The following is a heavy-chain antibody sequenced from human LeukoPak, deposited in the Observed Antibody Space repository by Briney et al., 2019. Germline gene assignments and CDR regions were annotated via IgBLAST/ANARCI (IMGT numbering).Heavy chain of an antibody. CDR3: AREDCSAGSCSHFDF. CDR2: INHSGST. J-gene: IGHJ4*02. V-gene: IGHV4-34*01. CDR1: GGSFRGYY. D-gene: IGHD2-15*01. Sequence: PSETLSLTCAVYGGSFRGYYWSWIRQPPGKGREWIGEINHSGSTNYNPSLKSRVTISVDTSKNQFSLKLSSVTAADTSVYYCAREDCSAGSCSHFDFWGQGTLVTVSS.